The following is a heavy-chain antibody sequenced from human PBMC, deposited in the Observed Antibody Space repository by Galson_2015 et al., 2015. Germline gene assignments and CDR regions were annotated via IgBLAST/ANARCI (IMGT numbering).Heavy chain of an antibody. Sequence: SVKVSCKASGYTFTNYYIHWVRQDPGHGLEWMGIINPAAGSTRYAQKSQGRVTMTSDTSTSTVYMDLSSLRSDDTAVYFCARGPSSSGYLGYILFDYWGQGSLVTVSS. V-gene: IGHV1-46*01. CDR3: ARGPSSSGYLGYILFDY. CDR2: INPAAGST. D-gene: IGHD5-12*01. CDR1: GYTFTNYY. J-gene: IGHJ4*02.